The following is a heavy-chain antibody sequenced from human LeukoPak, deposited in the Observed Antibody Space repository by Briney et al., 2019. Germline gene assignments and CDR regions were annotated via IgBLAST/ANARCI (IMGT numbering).Heavy chain of an antibody. J-gene: IGHJ4*03. D-gene: IGHD3-10*01. CDR1: GFTFSSYG. CDR3: AKLAKYFYGSETYXXFEH. Sequence: GGSLRLSCAASGFTFSSYGMHWVRQAPGKGLEWVANINQDGTEKYYVDSVRGRFTISRDNAKNSLYLQMHSLRVEDTAVYYCAKLAKYFYGSETYXXFEHWGXXTPVTAS. CDR2: INQDGTEK. V-gene: IGHV3-7*01.